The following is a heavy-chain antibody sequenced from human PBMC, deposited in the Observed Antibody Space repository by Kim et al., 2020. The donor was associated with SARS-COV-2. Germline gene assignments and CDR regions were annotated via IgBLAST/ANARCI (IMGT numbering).Heavy chain of an antibody. V-gene: IGHV3-15*01. D-gene: IGHD5-12*01. Sequence: APVKGRFTISRDDSKNTLYLQMNSLKTEDTAVYYCTTEGISGYDFTPQDKWGQGTLVTVSS. CDR3: TTEGISGYDFTPQDK. J-gene: IGHJ4*02.